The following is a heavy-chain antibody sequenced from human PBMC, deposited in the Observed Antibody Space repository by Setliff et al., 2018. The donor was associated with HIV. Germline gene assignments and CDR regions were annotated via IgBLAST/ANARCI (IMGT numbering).Heavy chain of an antibody. CDR1: GYTFTDYY. D-gene: IGHD3-10*01. CDR3: ATLDYYGSQTYNLALHY. CDR2: VDPKNGKT. J-gene: IGHJ4*02. Sequence: ASVKVSCKASGYTFTDYYMHWVQQAPGKGLELMGRVDPKNGKTLYAENLRGRITITADTSTDTAYMELNSLRSEDTAMYYCATLDYYGSQTYNLALHYWGQGTLVTVSS. V-gene: IGHV1-69-2*01.